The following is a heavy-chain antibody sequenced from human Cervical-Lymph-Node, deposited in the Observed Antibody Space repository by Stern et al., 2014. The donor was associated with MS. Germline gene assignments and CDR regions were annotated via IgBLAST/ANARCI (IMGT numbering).Heavy chain of an antibody. V-gene: IGHV1-69*01. J-gene: IGHJ4*02. D-gene: IGHD3-22*01. Sequence: VQLVESGAAVKKPGSPVRVSCKASGGTFTTYAISWVRQAPGPGLEWMGGIIPMSGTEKYAQKFQGRVTITADASTTTAYMELSSLKFDDTAVYYCARDLSGIGYYDYWGQGTLVAVSS. CDR1: GGTFTTYA. CDR2: IIPMSGTE. CDR3: ARDLSGIGYYDY.